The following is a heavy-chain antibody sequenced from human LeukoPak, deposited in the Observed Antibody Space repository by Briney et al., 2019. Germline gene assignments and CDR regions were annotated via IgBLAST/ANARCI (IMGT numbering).Heavy chain of an antibody. CDR2: ISYDGSNK. V-gene: IGHV3-30*04. CDR1: GLTFSSYA. Sequence: PGRSLRLSCAASGLTFSSYAMHWVRQAPGKGLEWVAVISYDGSNKYYADSVKGRFTISRDNSKNTLYLQMNSLRAEDTAVYYCARDDVAAAGTGSFDYWGQGTLVTVSS. D-gene: IGHD6-13*01. J-gene: IGHJ4*02. CDR3: ARDDVAAAGTGSFDY.